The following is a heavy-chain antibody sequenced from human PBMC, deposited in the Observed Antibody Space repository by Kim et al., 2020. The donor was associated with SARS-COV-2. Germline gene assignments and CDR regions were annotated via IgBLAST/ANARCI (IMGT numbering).Heavy chain of an antibody. CDR2: ISYDGSNK. V-gene: IGHV3-30*04. CDR1: GFTFSSYA. J-gene: IGHJ3*02. Sequence: GGSLRLSCAASGFTFSSYAMHWVRQAPGKGLEWVAVISYDGSNKYYADSVKGRFTISRDNSKNTLYLQMNSLRAEDTAVYYCARDFRHYYDSSGYGAFDIWGQGTMVTVSS. CDR3: ARDFRHYYDSSGYGAFDI. D-gene: IGHD3-22*01.